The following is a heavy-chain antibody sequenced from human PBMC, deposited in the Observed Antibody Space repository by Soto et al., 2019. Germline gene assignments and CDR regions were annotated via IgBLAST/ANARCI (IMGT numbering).Heavy chain of an antibody. J-gene: IGHJ4*02. Sequence: SKTLSLTCAASSGSISSSNWWSWVRQPPGKGLEWIGEIYHSGSTNYNPSLKSRVTISVDKSKNQFSLKLSSVTAADTAVYYCARGYSSGWTSSYYFDYWGQGTLVTVSS. V-gene: IGHV4-4*02. CDR1: SGSISSSNW. CDR3: ARGYSSGWTSSYYFDY. D-gene: IGHD6-19*01. CDR2: IYHSGST.